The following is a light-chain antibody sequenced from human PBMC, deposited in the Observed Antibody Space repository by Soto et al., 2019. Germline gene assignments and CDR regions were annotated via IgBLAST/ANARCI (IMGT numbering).Light chain of an antibody. CDR3: CSYADSSSI. CDR1: SSDVGTYNL. J-gene: IGLJ2*01. Sequence: QSVLTQPASVSGSPGQSIAISCTGTSSDVGTYNLVSWYQQHPGKAPKLMIYEVSKRPSGVSNRFSGSKSGNTASLTISGLQAADEADYYCCSYADSSSIFGGGTKLTVL. CDR2: EVS. V-gene: IGLV2-23*02.